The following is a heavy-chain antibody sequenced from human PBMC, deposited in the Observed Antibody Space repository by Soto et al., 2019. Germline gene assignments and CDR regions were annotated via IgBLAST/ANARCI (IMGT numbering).Heavy chain of an antibody. Sequence: ASVKVSCKASGYTFTSYYMHWVRQAPGQGLEWMGIINPSGGSTSYAQKFQGRVTMTRDTSTGTVYMELSSLRSEDTAVYYWARDRPLYDTLTGCPYGMDVCGEGTTVTIST. CDR2: INPSGGST. CDR3: ARDRPLYDTLTGCPYGMDV. V-gene: IGHV1-46*01. CDR1: GYTFTSYY. J-gene: IGHJ6*04. D-gene: IGHD3-9*01.